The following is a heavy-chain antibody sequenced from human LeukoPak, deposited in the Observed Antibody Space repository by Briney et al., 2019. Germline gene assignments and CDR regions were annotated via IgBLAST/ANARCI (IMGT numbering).Heavy chain of an antibody. Sequence: PGGTVRLSCAASGFTFSSYGMSWVRQAPGKGLERVSSISGSGGSTYYADSVKGRFTISRDNSKNTLYLQMSSLRAEDTAVYYCAKDGYSYWYMDVWGKGTTVTISS. CDR1: GFTFSSYG. D-gene: IGHD5-18*01. V-gene: IGHV3-23*01. CDR3: AKDGYSYWYMDV. CDR2: ISGSGGST. J-gene: IGHJ6*03.